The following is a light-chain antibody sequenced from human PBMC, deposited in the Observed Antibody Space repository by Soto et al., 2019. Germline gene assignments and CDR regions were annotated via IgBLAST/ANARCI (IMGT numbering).Light chain of an antibody. V-gene: IGKV1-17*03. Sequence: DIQMTQSPSAMSASVGDRVTITCRASQGISNHLVWFQLKPGKVPKRLIYDASSLQTGVPSRFSGSGSGTDFTLTIGSLQPEDFATYYCLQHNNFPLTFGQGTRLEAK. CDR1: QGISNH. CDR3: LQHNNFPLT. J-gene: IGKJ5*01. CDR2: DAS.